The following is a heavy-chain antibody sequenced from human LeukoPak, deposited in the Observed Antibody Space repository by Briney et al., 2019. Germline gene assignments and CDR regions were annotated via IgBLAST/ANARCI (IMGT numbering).Heavy chain of an antibody. D-gene: IGHD6-13*01. Sequence: PSETLSLTCAVYGGSFSGYYWSWIRQPPGKGLEWIGEINHSGSTNYNPSLKSRVTISVDTSKNQFSLKLSSVTAADTAVYYCARAGYSSSEKEGVDYWGQGTLVTVSS. CDR1: GGSFSGYY. CDR3: ARAGYSSSEKEGVDY. V-gene: IGHV4-34*01. CDR2: INHSGST. J-gene: IGHJ4*02.